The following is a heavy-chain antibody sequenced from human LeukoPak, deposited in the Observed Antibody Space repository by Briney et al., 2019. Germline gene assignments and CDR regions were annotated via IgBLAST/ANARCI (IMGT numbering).Heavy chain of an antibody. D-gene: IGHD6-13*01. Sequence: GGSLRLSCAASGFTFSSYWMGWVRQAPGKGLEWVGRTRNKANSYSTEYAASVKGRFTISRDESKNSLYLQMNSLRAEDTAVYYCARDHFSGEGDSSWQAWFDPWGQGTLVTVSS. CDR2: TRNKANSYST. V-gene: IGHV3-72*01. CDR3: ARDHFSGEGDSSWQAWFDP. J-gene: IGHJ5*02. CDR1: GFTFSSYW.